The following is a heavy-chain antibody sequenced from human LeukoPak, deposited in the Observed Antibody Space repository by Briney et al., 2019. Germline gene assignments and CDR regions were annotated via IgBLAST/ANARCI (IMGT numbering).Heavy chain of an antibody. J-gene: IGHJ4*02. CDR1: GFTFSSYE. Sequence: GGSLRLSCAASGFTFSSYEMNWVRQAPGKGLEWVSYISSSGSTIYYADSVKGRFTISRDNANNSLFLQMNSLRAEDTAVYYCARDLNWNDGFDYWGQGTLVTVSS. CDR2: ISSSGSTI. V-gene: IGHV3-48*03. D-gene: IGHD1-1*01. CDR3: ARDLNWNDGFDY.